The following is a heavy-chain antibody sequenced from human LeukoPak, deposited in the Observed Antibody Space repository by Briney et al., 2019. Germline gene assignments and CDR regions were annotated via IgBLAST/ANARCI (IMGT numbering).Heavy chain of an antibody. J-gene: IGHJ4*02. CDR1: GFTFSSYW. Sequence: GSLRLSCAASGFTFSSYWMTWIRQPPGKGLEWIGEINHSGSTNYNPSLKSRVTISVDTSKNQFSLKLSSVTAADTAVYYCARGTYYDYVWGSYRHIFDYWGQGTLVTVSS. CDR2: INHSGST. V-gene: IGHV4-34*01. D-gene: IGHD3-16*02. CDR3: ARGTYYDYVWGSYRHIFDY.